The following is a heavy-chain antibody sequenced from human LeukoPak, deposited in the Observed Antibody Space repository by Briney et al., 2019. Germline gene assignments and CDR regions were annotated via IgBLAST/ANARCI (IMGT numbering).Heavy chain of an antibody. CDR2: IVVGSGNT. Sequence: SVKVSCKASGFTFTNSAMQWVRQARGQRLEWIGWIVVGSGNTNYAQKFQERVTITRDMSTSTAYMERSSLRSEDTAVYYCAAAGERGSYSAWFDPWGQGTLVTVSS. V-gene: IGHV1-58*02. D-gene: IGHD1-26*01. CDR3: AAAGERGSYSAWFDP. J-gene: IGHJ5*02. CDR1: GFTFTNSA.